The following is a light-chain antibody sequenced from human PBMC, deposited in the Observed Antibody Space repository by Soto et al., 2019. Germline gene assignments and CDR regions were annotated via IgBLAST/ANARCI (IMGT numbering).Light chain of an antibody. CDR1: SSNIGSNT. CDR3: AAWDDSLNGVV. Sequence: QSVLTQPPSASGTPGQRVTTSCSGSSSNIGSNTVNWYQQLPGTAPKLLIYSNTQRPSRCPGRFSGSKSGTSASLAISGLPSEDEADYYCAAWDDSLNGVVFGGGTKLTVL. CDR2: SNT. J-gene: IGLJ2*01. V-gene: IGLV1-44*01.